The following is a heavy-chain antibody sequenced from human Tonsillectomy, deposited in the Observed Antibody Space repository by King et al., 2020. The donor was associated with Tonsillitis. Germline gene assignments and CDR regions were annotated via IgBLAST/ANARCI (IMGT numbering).Heavy chain of an antibody. Sequence: VTLKESGPALVKPTQTLTLTCTFSGFSLSTSGMCVSWIRQPPGKALEWLARIDWDDDKYYSTSLKTRLTISKDTSKNQVVLTMTNMDPVDTATYYCARIRMVYATYYYYYMDVWGKGTTVTVSS. CDR2: IDWDDDK. V-gene: IGHV2-70*11. D-gene: IGHD2-8*01. J-gene: IGHJ6*03. CDR3: ARIRMVYATYYYYYMDV. CDR1: GFSLSTSGMC.